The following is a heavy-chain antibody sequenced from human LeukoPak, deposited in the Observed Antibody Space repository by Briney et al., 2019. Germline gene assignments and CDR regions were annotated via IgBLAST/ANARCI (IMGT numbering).Heavy chain of an antibody. J-gene: IGHJ4*02. V-gene: IGHV4-39*07. CDR2: IYYSGST. CDR1: GGSSSSSSYY. CDR3: ARDASSYDSSGYYYDY. D-gene: IGHD3-22*01. Sequence: SETLSLTCTVSGGSSSSSSYYWGWIRQPPGKGLEWIGSIYYSGSTYYNPSLKSRVTISVDTSKNQFSLKLSSVTAADTAVYYCARDASSYDSSGYYYDYWGQGTLVTVSS.